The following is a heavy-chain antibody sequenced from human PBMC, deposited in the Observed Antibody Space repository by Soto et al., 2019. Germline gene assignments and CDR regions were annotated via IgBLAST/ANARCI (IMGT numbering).Heavy chain of an antibody. J-gene: IGHJ4*02. V-gene: IGHV1-3*01. CDR2: IDPGSGHA. Sequence: QVKFVPYGAEVKKPGASVRVSCKPSGYTLTNYAIQWVRQAAGQRLVWLALIDPGSGHATYSQKLQGRLTITRDSSASTFYIDLSSLTSEDTAVYFFTRDLNGGNPFDYWGQGTLVTVSS. CDR3: TRDLNGGNPFDY. CDR1: GYTLTNYA. D-gene: IGHD2-8*01.